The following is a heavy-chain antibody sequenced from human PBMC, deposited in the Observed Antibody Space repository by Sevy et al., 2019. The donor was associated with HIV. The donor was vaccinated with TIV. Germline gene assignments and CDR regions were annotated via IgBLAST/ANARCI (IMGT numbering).Heavy chain of an antibody. CDR1: EFMFSTHA. CDR2: ISYDGSSH. CDR3: ARDAGYSTDWYPSDY. V-gene: IGHV3-30-3*01. Sequence: GGSLRLSCAASEFMFSTHAMHWVRQAPGKGLEWVAVISYDGSSHYYADSVKGRFTISRDNSKNTLFLQMNSLRLEDTAFYYCARDAGYSTDWYPSDYWGQGTLVTVSS. J-gene: IGHJ4*02. D-gene: IGHD6-19*01.